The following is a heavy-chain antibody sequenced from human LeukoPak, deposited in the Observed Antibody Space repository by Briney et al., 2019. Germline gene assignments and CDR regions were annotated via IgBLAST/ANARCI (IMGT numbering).Heavy chain of an antibody. Sequence: GGALRLSCTASGLTFRSYWMSWVRQAAGKGLEWVANINQHGSEKYYVDSVKGRLTISRDNAKNSLFLQLNSLRAEDTAVYYCARNVDAFDIWGQGTMVTVSS. V-gene: IGHV3-7*01. CDR3: ARNVDAFDI. CDR1: GLTFRSYW. J-gene: IGHJ3*02. CDR2: INQHGSEK.